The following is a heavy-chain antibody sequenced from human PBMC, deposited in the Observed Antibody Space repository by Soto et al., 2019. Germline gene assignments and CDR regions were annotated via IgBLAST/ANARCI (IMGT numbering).Heavy chain of an antibody. CDR3: TREPRPISTGTGAY. CDR2: IYNDGSYT. J-gene: IGHJ4*02. D-gene: IGHD3-10*01. CDR1: GFIFKMYW. V-gene: IGHV3-74*01. Sequence: EVQLVESGGGLVPPGGSVRLSCAASGFIFKMYWMHWVRQTPGKGLVWISRIYNDGSYTDYSESVKGRFTISRDNVNDTLYLQMNNLRAEYSGLYYSTREPRPISTGTGAYWRQGTQVTVSS.